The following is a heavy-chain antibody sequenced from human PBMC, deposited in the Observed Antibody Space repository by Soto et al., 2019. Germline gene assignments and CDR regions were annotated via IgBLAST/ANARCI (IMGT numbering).Heavy chain of an antibody. J-gene: IGHJ6*02. D-gene: IGHD3-16*01. Sequence: QVQLVQSGGEVKKPGASVKVSCKASGYTFTSYGFSWVRQAPGQGLEWMGWINGYTGNTHYAQKFQGRVTMTIDTSTSTAQLEPWTLKTDDPAVYYCARSWVTGKGGMDVWGQGTTVTVSS. CDR2: INGYTGNT. V-gene: IGHV1-18*01. CDR3: ARSWVTGKGGMDV. CDR1: GYTFTSYG.